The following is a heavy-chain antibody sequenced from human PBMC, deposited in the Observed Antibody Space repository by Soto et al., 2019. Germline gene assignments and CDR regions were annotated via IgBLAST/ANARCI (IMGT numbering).Heavy chain of an antibody. CDR3: AREASGYDF. D-gene: IGHD5-12*01. Sequence: SVKVSCKASGGTFSSFGISWVRQAPGQGLEWMGGIIPVFGRPNYAQRFRGRLTITADESTNTSYMELIDLTSEDTAVYYCAREASGYDFWRQGTQVTVSS. CDR2: IIPVFGRP. CDR1: GGTFSSFG. V-gene: IGHV1-69*13. J-gene: IGHJ1*01.